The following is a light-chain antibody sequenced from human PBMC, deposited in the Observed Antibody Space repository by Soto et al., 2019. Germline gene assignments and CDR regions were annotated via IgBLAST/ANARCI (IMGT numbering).Light chain of an antibody. CDR1: SSNIGSNY. J-gene: IGLJ1*01. Sequence: QAVVTQPPSASGTPGQRVTISCSGSSSNIGSNYVYWYHQLPGTAPKLVIYRNNQRPSGVPDRISGSKSGTSASLAISGLRSEDEADYYCNSYVDTNKFVFGTGTKVTVL. CDR2: RNN. CDR3: NSYVDTNKFV. V-gene: IGLV1-47*01.